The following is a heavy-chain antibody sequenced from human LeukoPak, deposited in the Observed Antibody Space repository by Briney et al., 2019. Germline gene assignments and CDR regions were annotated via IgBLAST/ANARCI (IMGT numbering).Heavy chain of an antibody. D-gene: IGHD3-10*01. V-gene: IGHV3-74*01. CDR2: SNGDGSIT. CDR3: ARGRAGNYYNHNDY. CDR1: GFSISGYW. Sequence: PGGSLRLSCSASGFSISGYWMHWVRQAPGKGLEWVSRSNGDGSITAYADSVKGRFTISRDNAKNTLYLQMNSLRAEDTAVYYCARGRAGNYYNHNDYWGQGTLVTVSS. J-gene: IGHJ4*02.